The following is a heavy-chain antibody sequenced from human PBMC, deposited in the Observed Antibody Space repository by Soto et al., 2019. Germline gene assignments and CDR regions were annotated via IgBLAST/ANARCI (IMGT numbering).Heavy chain of an antibody. CDR2: IVVGSGNT. Sequence: GASVKVSCKASGYTFTSYYMHCVRQARGQRLEWIGWIVVGSGNTNYAQELQERVTITRDMSTSTAYMELSSLRSEDTAVYYCAADDTSAYYYYWGQGTLVTVSS. J-gene: IGHJ4*02. CDR3: AADDTSAYYYY. D-gene: IGHD3-22*01. CDR1: GYTFTSYY. V-gene: IGHV1-58*02.